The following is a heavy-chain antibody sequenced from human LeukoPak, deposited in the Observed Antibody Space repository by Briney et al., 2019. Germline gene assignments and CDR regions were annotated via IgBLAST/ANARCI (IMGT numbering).Heavy chain of an antibody. CDR3: ASSFSDDFWSGHF. J-gene: IGHJ4*02. V-gene: IGHV3-7*01. Sequence: PGGSLRLSCAASRLTFTYWMSWVRQAPGKGLEWWANIKQDGGGKYYVDSVKGRFTIFRDNAKKSLYLQMNSLRAEDTAVYYCASSFSDDFWSGHFWGQGPLVTVS. CDR1: RLTFTYW. CDR2: IKQDGGGK. D-gene: IGHD3-3*01.